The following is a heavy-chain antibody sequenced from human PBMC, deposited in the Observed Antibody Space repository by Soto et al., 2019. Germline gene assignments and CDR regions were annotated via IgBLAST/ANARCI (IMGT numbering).Heavy chain of an antibody. CDR3: AMYYDFWSGPLRYGMDV. CDR2: INHSGST. J-gene: IGHJ6*02. D-gene: IGHD3-3*01. Sequence: SETLSLTCAVYGGSYSGYYWSWIRQPPGKGLEWIGEINHSGSTNYNPSLKSRVTISVDTSKNQFSLKLSSVTAAGTAVYYCAMYYDFWSGPLRYGMDVWGQGTTVTV. CDR1: GGSYSGYY. V-gene: IGHV4-34*01.